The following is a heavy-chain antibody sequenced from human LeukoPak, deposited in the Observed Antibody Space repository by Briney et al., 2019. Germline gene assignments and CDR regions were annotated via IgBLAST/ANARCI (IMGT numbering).Heavy chain of an antibody. J-gene: IGHJ4*02. D-gene: IGHD3-22*01. CDR1: GFTFSSYE. CDR2: ISSSGSTI. Sequence: GGSLRLSCAASGFTFSSYEMNWVRQAPGKGLEWVSYISSSGSTIYYADSVKGRFTIFRDNAKNSLYLQMNSLRAEDTAVYYCARAKPQTRVYYYDSSGYYGVDYWGQGTLVTVSS. CDR3: ARAKPQTRVYYYDSSGYYGVDY. V-gene: IGHV3-48*03.